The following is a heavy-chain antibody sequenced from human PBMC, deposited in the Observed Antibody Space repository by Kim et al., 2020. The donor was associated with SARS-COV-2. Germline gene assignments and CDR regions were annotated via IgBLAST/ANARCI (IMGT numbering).Heavy chain of an antibody. CDR1: GFFFTNYG. Sequence: GGSLRLSCAASGFFFTNYGMSWVRQTPGKVLEWVSTMSGSGGADFYADSVKGRFTISRDNYRDIMFLQMNRLRAEDTAVYYCSKVHSSSWPDAFDSWGQGSLVPVS. J-gene: IGHJ4*02. V-gene: IGHV3-23*01. CDR3: SKVHSSSWPDAFDS. CDR2: MSGSGGAD. D-gene: IGHD6-13*01.